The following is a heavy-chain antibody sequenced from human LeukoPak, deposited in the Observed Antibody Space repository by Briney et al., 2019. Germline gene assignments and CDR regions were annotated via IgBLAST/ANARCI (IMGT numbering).Heavy chain of an antibody. V-gene: IGHV4-39*07. D-gene: IGHD1-26*01. CDR3: ARSEWELLLDY. J-gene: IGHJ4*02. CDR1: GGSISSNNYS. CDR2: IYYGGST. Sequence: SETLSLTCTVSGGSISSNNYSWGWIRQPPGKGLEWIGSIYYGGSTYYNPSLKSRVTISVDTSKNQFSLKLSSVTAADTAVYYCARSEWELLLDYWGQGTLVTVSS.